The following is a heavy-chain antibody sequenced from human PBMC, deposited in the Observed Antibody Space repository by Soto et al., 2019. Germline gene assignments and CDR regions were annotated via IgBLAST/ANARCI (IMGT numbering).Heavy chain of an antibody. CDR2: INTDGSST. Sequence: EVQLVESGGGLVQPGVSLRLSCAASGFTFSSYWMHWVRQAPGKGLVWISRINTDGSSTSYVDSVQGRFTISRDNDKNTLFLQMNSLRGEDAAVYYCARRGSGVTRGLHYWGQGTLVTVSS. D-gene: IGHD2-15*01. CDR1: GFTFSSYW. V-gene: IGHV3-74*01. J-gene: IGHJ4*02. CDR3: ARRGSGVTRGLHY.